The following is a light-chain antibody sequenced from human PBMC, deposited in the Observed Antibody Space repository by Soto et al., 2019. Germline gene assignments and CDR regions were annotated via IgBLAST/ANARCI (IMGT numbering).Light chain of an antibody. CDR3: SSYTTSNTWV. V-gene: IGLV2-14*01. Sequence: QSALTQPASVSASPGQSITISCTGTSSDIGTYNYVSWYQQHPGKAPKLMIFEVNNRTSWVSNRFSGSKSGNTASLTVSGLQAEDEADYYCSSYTTSNTWVFGGGTQLTVL. J-gene: IGLJ3*02. CDR2: EVN. CDR1: SSDIGTYNY.